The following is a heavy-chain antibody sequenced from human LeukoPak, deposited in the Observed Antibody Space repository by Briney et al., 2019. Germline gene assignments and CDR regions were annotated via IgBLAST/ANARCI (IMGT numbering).Heavy chain of an antibody. Sequence: GGSLRLSCAASGFTFSNYAMSWVRQAPGKGLERISSISGVGSSTYYADSVKGRITISRDNSKNTLYLQMNSLRAEDTAVYYCGAEWGVFYFDYWGQGTLVSVSS. V-gene: IGHV3-23*01. J-gene: IGHJ4*02. CDR3: GAEWGVFYFDY. CDR1: GFTFSNYA. CDR2: ISGVGSST. D-gene: IGHD3-16*01.